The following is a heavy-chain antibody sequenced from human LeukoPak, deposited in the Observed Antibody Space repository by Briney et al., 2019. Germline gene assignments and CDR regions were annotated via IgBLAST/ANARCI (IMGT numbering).Heavy chain of an antibody. V-gene: IGHV3-30*02. Sequence: GGSLRLSCAASGFTFSSYGMHWVRQAPGKGLEWVAFIRYDRSNKYYADSVKGRFTISRDNSKNTLYLQMNSLRAEDTAVYYYAKVGDYHILTGYYLSGAFDIWGQGTMVTVSS. J-gene: IGHJ3*02. D-gene: IGHD3-9*01. CDR1: GFTFSSYG. CDR2: IRYDRSNK. CDR3: AKVGDYHILTGYYLSGAFDI.